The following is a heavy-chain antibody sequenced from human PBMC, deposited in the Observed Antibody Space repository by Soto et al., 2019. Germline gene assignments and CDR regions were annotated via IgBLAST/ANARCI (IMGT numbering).Heavy chain of an antibody. J-gene: IGHJ6*02. CDR1: GFNFSDYV. CDR2: ISFDGSNE. D-gene: IGHD3-22*01. Sequence: QVQMVESGGGVVQPGRSLRLSCAASGFNFSDYVVHWLRQSPGRGPEWMAFISFDGSNEYYADFVKGRFTISRDNSKNMVYLQVKSLRADDSAVYFCAREGYYDSRGYPYGIDVWGQGTTVSVSS. V-gene: IGHV3-30-3*01. CDR3: AREGYYDSRGYPYGIDV.